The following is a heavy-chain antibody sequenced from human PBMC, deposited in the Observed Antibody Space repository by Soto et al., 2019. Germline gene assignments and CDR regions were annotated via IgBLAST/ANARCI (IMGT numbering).Heavy chain of an antibody. D-gene: IGHD1-1*01. Sequence: QVQLVESGGGVVQPGMSLRLSCAASGFTLRSHVMHWVRQTPGKGLEWVAGISFDARDEYYADSAKDRFSISRDNSQSTVHLQMTGLVVEDTALYYCVREGTSGNSLDGFDIWGQGTVVTVSS. J-gene: IGHJ3*02. CDR3: VREGTSGNSLDGFDI. CDR2: ISFDARDE. CDR1: GFTLRSHV. V-gene: IGHV3-30*04.